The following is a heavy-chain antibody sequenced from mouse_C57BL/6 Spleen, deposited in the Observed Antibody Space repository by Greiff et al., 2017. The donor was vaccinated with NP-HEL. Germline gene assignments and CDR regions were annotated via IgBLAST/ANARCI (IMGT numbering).Heavy chain of an antibody. CDR3: ARENYGSSYHYAMDY. D-gene: IGHD1-1*01. V-gene: IGHV3-5*01. CDR1: GISITTGNYR. CDR2: IYYSGTI. J-gene: IGHJ4*01. Sequence: DVKLQESGPGLVKPSQTVFLTCTVTGISITTGNYRWSWIRQFPGNKLEWIGYIYYSGTITYNPSLTSRTTITRDTPKNQFFLEMNSLTAEDTATYYCARENYGSSYHYAMDYWGQGTSVTVSS.